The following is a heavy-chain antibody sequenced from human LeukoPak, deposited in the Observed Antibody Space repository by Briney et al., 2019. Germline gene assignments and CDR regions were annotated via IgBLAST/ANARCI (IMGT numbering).Heavy chain of an antibody. CDR2: IHHNGNI. Sequence: PSETLSLTCAVFGGSISSSNWWSWLRQPPGKGLEWIAEIHHNGNINYNPSLKSRVTISLDTSRNQFSLKLNSVTAADTAVYYCAKSNGYGLVDIWGQGTMVTVSS. CDR3: AKSNGYGLVDI. D-gene: IGHD3-10*01. V-gene: IGHV4-4*02. CDR1: GGSISSSNW. J-gene: IGHJ3*02.